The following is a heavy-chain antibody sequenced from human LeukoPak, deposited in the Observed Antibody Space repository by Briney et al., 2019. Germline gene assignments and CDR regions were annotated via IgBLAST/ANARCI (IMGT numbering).Heavy chain of an antibody. CDR1: GFTFSSYA. J-gene: IGHJ4*02. V-gene: IGHV3-30*04. D-gene: IGHD3-22*01. Sequence: PGGSLRLSCAASGFTFSSYAVHWVRQAPGKGREWLAVISYDGSNKYYTDSVKGRFTISRDNCKNTLYLQMTSLRAEDTAVFYCARDRNYYDSSGYYSVAALDHWGQGPLVTVSS. CDR2: ISYDGSNK. CDR3: ARDRNYYDSSGYYSVAALDH.